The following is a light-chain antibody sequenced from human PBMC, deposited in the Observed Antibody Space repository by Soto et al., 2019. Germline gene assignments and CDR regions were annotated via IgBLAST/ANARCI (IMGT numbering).Light chain of an antibody. CDR3: QQYKNWPRT. V-gene: IGKV3-11*01. CDR2: DAS. J-gene: IGKJ1*01. CDR1: QSISSY. Sequence: EIVLTQSPATLCLSPGERATLSCRASQSISSYLAWYQQKPGQTPRLLIYDASNRTTDIPARFRGSGSGTDFSLITSSLEPEDFAVYYCQQYKNWPRTFGQGTKVDI.